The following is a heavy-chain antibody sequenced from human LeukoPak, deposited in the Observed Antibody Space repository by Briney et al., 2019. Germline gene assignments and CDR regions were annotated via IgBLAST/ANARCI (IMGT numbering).Heavy chain of an antibody. D-gene: IGHD5-18*01. CDR2: IYYSGSI. Sequence: SETLTLTCSVSSGSINSGDHYCSWIRQPAAKGLEWLGYIYYSGSICYNPSLKSRVIISIDTSKSQFSLKLSSVTAADTAVYYCARDNGYSKINVWGQGTLVTVSS. J-gene: IGHJ4*02. CDR1: SGSINSGDHY. CDR3: ARDNGYSKINV. V-gene: IGHV4-30-4*08.